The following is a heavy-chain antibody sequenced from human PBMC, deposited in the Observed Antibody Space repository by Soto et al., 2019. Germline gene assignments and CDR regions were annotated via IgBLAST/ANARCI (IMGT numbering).Heavy chain of an antibody. J-gene: IGHJ6*02. CDR1: GYSFTTYG. CDR3: AREGLAPYYYYGLDV. Sequence: QVQLVQSGGEVKKPGASVKVSCKTSGYSFTTYGISWVRQAPGQGLEWMGWICAYNGNTNYAQKLQGRVTMTTDTSTNTAYMELRSLRSDDTAVYYCAREGLAPYYYYGLDVWGQGSTVTVSS. CDR2: ICAYNGNT. V-gene: IGHV1-18*01.